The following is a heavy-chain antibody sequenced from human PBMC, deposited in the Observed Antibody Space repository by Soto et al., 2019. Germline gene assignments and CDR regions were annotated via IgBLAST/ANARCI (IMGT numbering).Heavy chain of an antibody. CDR2: ISDIGTYI. D-gene: IGHD3-16*01. Sequence: EVQLVESGGGLVKPGGSLGLSCVASGFTLSDHSMNWVRLAPGKGLEWVSAISDIGTYIFYADSVKGRFTISRDNAKNSLYLQMDSLGAEDTALYYCARDLVEGALNGFDVWGQGTMVTVSS. CDR3: ARDLVEGALNGFDV. CDR1: GFTLSDHS. J-gene: IGHJ3*01. V-gene: IGHV3-21*01.